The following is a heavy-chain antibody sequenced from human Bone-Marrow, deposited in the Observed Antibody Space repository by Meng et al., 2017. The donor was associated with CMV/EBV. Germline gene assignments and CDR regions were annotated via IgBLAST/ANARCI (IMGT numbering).Heavy chain of an antibody. CDR3: ARDYVVRKVYSAY. Sequence: SVKVSCKASGVTFSTYIITWVRQAPGQGLEWMGGITPILDIANSAQKFQGRVTITADTSTNTAYMEVSRLRSDDTALYYCARDYVVRKVYSAYWGQGTLVTVSS. V-gene: IGHV1-69*10. J-gene: IGHJ4*02. CDR1: GVTFSTYI. CDR2: ITPILDIA. D-gene: IGHD3-10*01.